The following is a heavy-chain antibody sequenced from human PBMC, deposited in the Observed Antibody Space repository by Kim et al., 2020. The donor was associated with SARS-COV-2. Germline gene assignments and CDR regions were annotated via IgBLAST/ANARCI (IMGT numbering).Heavy chain of an antibody. V-gene: IGHV1-8*01. CDR1: GYTFTSYD. Sequence: ASVKVSCKASGYTFTSYDINWVRQATGQGLEWMGWMNPNSGNTGYAQKFQGRVTMTRNTSISTAYMELSSLRSEDTAVYYCARGRYQQWLVQGSVNYYYGMDVWGQGTTVTVSS. J-gene: IGHJ6*02. CDR2: MNPNSGNT. D-gene: IGHD6-19*01. CDR3: ARGRYQQWLVQGSVNYYYGMDV.